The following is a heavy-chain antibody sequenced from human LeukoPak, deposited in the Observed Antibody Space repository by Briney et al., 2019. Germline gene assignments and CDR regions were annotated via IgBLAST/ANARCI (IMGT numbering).Heavy chain of an antibody. Sequence: GGSLRLSCAASGFTVSSNYMSWVRQAPGKGLEWVSVIYSGGSTYYADSVKGRFTISRDNSKNTLYLQMNSLRAEDTAVYYCARDKLLWFGESLLYYYYGMDVWGQGTTVTVSS. V-gene: IGHV3-66*01. D-gene: IGHD3-10*01. J-gene: IGHJ6*02. CDR2: IYSGGST. CDR1: GFTVSSNY. CDR3: ARDKLLWFGESLLYYYYGMDV.